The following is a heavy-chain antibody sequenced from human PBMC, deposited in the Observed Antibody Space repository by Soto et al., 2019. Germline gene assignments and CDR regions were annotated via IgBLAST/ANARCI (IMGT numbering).Heavy chain of an antibody. Sequence: SETLSHTCTVSGGSISSSSYYWGWIRQPPGKGLEWIGSIYYSGSTYYNPSLKSRVTISVDTSKNQFSLKLSSVTAADTAVYYCARPGPSPRYDFWSGYSSYYGMDVWGQGATVPVS. D-gene: IGHD3-3*01. CDR3: ARPGPSPRYDFWSGYSSYYGMDV. J-gene: IGHJ6*02. V-gene: IGHV4-39*01. CDR1: GGSISSSSYY. CDR2: IYYSGST.